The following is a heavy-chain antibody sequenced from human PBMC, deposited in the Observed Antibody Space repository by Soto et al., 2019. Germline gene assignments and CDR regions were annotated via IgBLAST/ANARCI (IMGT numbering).Heavy chain of an antibody. Sequence: SVKVSCKASGFTFTSSAVQWVRQARGQRLEWIGWIVVGSGNTNYAQKFQERVTITRDMSTSTAYMELSSLRSEDTAVYYCAAIAAAGNYFDYWGQGTLVTVSS. V-gene: IGHV1-58*01. J-gene: IGHJ4*02. CDR3: AAIAAAGNYFDY. CDR2: IVVGSGNT. D-gene: IGHD6-13*01. CDR1: GFTFTSSA.